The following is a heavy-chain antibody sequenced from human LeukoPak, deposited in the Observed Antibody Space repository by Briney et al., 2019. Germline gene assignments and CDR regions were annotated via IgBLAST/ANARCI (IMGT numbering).Heavy chain of an antibody. D-gene: IGHD2-15*01. CDR1: GFTFSSYG. Sequence: GRSLRLSCAASGFTFSSYGMHWVRQAPGKGLEWVAVIWYDGSNKYYADPVKGRFTISRDNSKNTLYLQMNSLRAEDTAVYYCAREKGGGLFDYWGQGTLVTVSS. CDR3: AREKGGGLFDY. CDR2: IWYDGSNK. V-gene: IGHV3-33*08. J-gene: IGHJ4*02.